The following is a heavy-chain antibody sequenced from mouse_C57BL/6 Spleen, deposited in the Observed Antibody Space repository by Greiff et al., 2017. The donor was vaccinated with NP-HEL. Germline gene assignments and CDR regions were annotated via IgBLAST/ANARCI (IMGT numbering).Heavy chain of an antibody. Sequence: EVKLVESGGGLVKPGGSLKLSCAASGFTFSSYAMSWVRQTPEKRLEWVATISDGGSYTYYPDNVKGRFTISRDNAKNNLYLQMSHLKSEDTAMYYCARDRNWDRVYYAMDYWGQGTSVTVSS. CDR1: GFTFSSYA. V-gene: IGHV5-4*01. D-gene: IGHD4-1*01. CDR2: ISDGGSYT. J-gene: IGHJ4*01. CDR3: ARDRNWDRVYYAMDY.